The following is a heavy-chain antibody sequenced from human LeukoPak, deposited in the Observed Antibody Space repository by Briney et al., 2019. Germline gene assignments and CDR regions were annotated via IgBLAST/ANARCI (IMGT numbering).Heavy chain of an antibody. Sequence: GASVKVSFKASGYTFTGYYMHWVRQAPGQGLEWMGWINPNSGGTNYEQKFQGRLTMTRDTSISTAYMELSRLRSDDTAVYYCARDFGDTLKNYYFDYWGQGTLVTVSS. D-gene: IGHD3-10*01. CDR1: GYTFTGYY. CDR3: ARDFGDTLKNYYFDY. V-gene: IGHV1-2*02. CDR2: INPNSGGT. J-gene: IGHJ4*02.